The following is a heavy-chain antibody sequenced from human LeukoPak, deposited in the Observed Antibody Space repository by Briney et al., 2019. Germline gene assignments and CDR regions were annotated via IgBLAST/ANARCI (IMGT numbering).Heavy chain of an antibody. CDR2: ISTSSSHI. CDR3: ASSGWSYYFDY. D-gene: IGHD6-19*01. CDR1: GFTFSSYS. Sequence: GGSLRLSCAASGFTFSSYSMNWVRQAPGKGLEWVSSISTSSSHIYYADSVKGRFTISRDNAKNSLYLQMNSLRAEDTAVYYCASSGWSYYFDYWGQGTLVTVSS. J-gene: IGHJ4*02. V-gene: IGHV3-21*01.